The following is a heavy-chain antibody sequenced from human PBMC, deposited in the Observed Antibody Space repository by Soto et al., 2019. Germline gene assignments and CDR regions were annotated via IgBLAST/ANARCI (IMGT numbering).Heavy chain of an antibody. CDR3: AKDFYHYSGTYGLHFDS. J-gene: IGHJ4*02. CDR1: GFTFSAYT. V-gene: IGHV3-64D*06. Sequence: DVQLVESGGGLVQPGGSLRLSCSASGFTFSAYTMHWVRQAPGKGLDYISAITSYGGTTYYADSVKGRFSVSRDNSKNTLYLQLSSLRTEDTAVNYCAKDFYHYSGTYGLHFDSWGQGILVTVSS. D-gene: IGHD2-8*01. CDR2: ITSYGGTT.